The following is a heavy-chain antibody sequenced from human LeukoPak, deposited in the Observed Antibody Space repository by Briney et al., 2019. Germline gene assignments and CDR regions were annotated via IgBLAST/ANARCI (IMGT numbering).Heavy chain of an antibody. J-gene: IGHJ6*02. CDR3: TRQRSTSTDYYGMDV. D-gene: IGHD6-6*01. CDR1: GDTVSSNTAA. CDR2: TYYRSKWNN. V-gene: IGHV6-1*01. Sequence: SQTLTLTCAISGDTVSSNTAAWNWIRQSPSRGLEWLGRTYYRSKWNNDYAVSVQNRITINPDTSKNQFSLQLKSATPEDTAVYYCTRQRSTSTDYYGMDVWGQGTTVTVSS.